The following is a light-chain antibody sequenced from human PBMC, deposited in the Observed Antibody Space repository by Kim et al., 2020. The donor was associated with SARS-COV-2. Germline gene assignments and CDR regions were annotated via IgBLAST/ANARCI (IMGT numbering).Light chain of an antibody. CDR2: GKN. Sequence: SSELTQDPAVSVALGQTVRITCQGDSLRSYYASWYQQKPGQAPVLVIYGKNNRPSGIPDRFSGSSSGNTASLTITGAQAEDEADYYCNSRDSSDLGVFGGGTKLTVL. V-gene: IGLV3-19*01. CDR3: NSRDSSDLGV. CDR1: SLRSYY. J-gene: IGLJ3*02.